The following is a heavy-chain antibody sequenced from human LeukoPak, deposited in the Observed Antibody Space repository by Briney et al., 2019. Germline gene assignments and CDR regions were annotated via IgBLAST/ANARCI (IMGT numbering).Heavy chain of an antibody. J-gene: IGHJ4*02. V-gene: IGHV1-2*06. CDR1: GYTLTGYS. D-gene: IGHD1-1*01. CDR3: ARDGNNWSSLHY. Sequence: GASVKVSCKASGYTLTGYSIHWVRQAPGQGLEWMGRIHPNSGITYYAQKFRGRVTLTSDPSINTVYLEMSMLRSDDTAIYYCARDGNNWSSLHYWGQGTLISVFS. CDR2: IHPNSGIT.